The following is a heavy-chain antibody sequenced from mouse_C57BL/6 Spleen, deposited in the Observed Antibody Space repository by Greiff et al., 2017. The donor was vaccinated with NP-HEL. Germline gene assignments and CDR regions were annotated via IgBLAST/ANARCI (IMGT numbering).Heavy chain of an antibody. CDR1: GYSITSGYG. D-gene: IGHD1-2*01. CDR3: ARTARIKY. V-gene: IGHV3-2*02. J-gene: IGHJ2*01. CDR2: ISYNGST. Sequence: VQLKESGPGLVKPSPSLSLTCTVSGYSITSGYGWNWIRQFPGNKLEWMGYISYNGSTKYNPSLKSRISMTRDTSTNQFFLQLNSVTTEDTATYYCARTARIKYWGQGTTLTVSS.